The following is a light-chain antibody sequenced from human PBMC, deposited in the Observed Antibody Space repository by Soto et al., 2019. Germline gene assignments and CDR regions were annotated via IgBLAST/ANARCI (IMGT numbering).Light chain of an antibody. Sequence: QSALTQPASVSGSPGQSITISCTGTSSDVGDYDYVSWYQQHPGKAPKLMFYDVSNRPSGVSNRFSGSKSGNTASLTISGLQAEDEGDYSCSSYTSSGTLVLFGGGTKLTVL. V-gene: IGLV2-14*01. J-gene: IGLJ2*01. CDR3: SSYTSSGTLVL. CDR2: DVS. CDR1: SSDVGDYDY.